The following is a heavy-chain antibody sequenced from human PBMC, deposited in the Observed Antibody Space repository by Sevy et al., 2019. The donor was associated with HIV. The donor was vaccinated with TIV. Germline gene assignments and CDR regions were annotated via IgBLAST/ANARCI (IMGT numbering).Heavy chain of an antibody. Sequence: GGSLRLSCAASGFAFGDYTMHWVRQAPGKGLEWVSGISWNGGAIAYADSVNGRFAISRDDAKNSLYLQISGLRVEDTALYFCARGTTWAGIEDYWGQGTLVTVSS. V-gene: IGHV3-9*01. CDR1: GFAFGDYT. CDR2: ISWNGGAI. D-gene: IGHD3-3*02. CDR3: ARGTTWAGIEDY. J-gene: IGHJ4*02.